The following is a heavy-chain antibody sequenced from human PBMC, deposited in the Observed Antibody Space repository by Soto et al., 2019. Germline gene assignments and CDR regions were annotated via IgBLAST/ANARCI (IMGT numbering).Heavy chain of an antibody. CDR3: ARDYSDYDAFDI. Sequence: QVQLVQSGAEVKKPGSSVKVSCKASGGTFSSYTISWVRQAPGQGLEWMGRIIPILGIANYAQKFQGRVTIPADKSTSTAYMELSSLRSEDTAVYYCARDYSDYDAFDIWGQGTMVTVSS. D-gene: IGHD5-12*01. CDR2: IIPILGIA. J-gene: IGHJ3*02. V-gene: IGHV1-69*08. CDR1: GGTFSSYT.